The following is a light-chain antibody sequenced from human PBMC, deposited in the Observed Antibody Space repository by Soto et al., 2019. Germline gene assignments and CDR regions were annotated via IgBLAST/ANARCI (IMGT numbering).Light chain of an antibody. J-gene: IGLJ1*01. Sequence: QSVLTQPASVSGSPGQSITISCTGTSSDVGTYNLVSWYHQHPGKAPKLVISEVRKRRSGVSNRFSGSKSGNTASLTISGLQAEDEADYYCCSYANSGPCVFGTGTKVTVL. V-gene: IGLV2-23*02. CDR3: CSYANSGPCV. CDR2: EVR. CDR1: SSDVGTYNL.